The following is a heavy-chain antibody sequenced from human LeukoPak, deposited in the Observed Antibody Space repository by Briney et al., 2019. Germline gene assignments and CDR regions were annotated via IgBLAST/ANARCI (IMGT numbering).Heavy chain of an antibody. Sequence: GGSLRLSCAASGFTFSSFWMSWVRQAPGKGLQWVANIREDGSEKYYVDSVKGRFTISRDNAKNSLNLQMNSLTAEDTAVYYCARAPEYGTTDYWGQGTLVTVSS. D-gene: IGHD1-7*01. J-gene: IGHJ4*02. CDR2: IREDGSEK. V-gene: IGHV3-7*01. CDR1: GFTFSSFW. CDR3: ARAPEYGTTDY.